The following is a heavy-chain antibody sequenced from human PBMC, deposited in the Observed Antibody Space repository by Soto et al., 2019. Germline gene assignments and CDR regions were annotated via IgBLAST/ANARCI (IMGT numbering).Heavy chain of an antibody. J-gene: IGHJ6*02. CDR2: IIPILGGA. CDR3: ARGEVLTLLAGPGSPTYYYGMDV. V-gene: IGHV1-69*08. Sequence: QVQLVQSGAEVKKPGSSVKVSCKASGGTFSSYTINWVRQAPGQGLEWMGRIIPILGGAHFAQKFQGRVTITADKSTSTAYMELSSLRSEDTAVYYCARGEVLTLLAGPGSPTYYYGMDVWGQGTTVTVSS. D-gene: IGHD3-3*02. CDR1: GGTFSSYT.